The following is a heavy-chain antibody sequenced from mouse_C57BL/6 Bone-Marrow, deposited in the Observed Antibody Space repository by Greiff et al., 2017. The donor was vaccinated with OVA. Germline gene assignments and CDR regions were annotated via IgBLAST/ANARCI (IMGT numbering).Heavy chain of an antibody. D-gene: IGHD2-1*01. V-gene: IGHV1-81*01. CDR1: GYTFTSYG. J-gene: IGHJ3*01. CDR2: IYPRSGNT. Sequence: VQLQPSGAELARPGASVKLSCKASGYTFTSYGISWVKQRTGQGLEWIGEIYPRSGNTYYNEKFKGKATLTADKSSSTAYMELRSLTSEDSAVYFCAVYYGNYVTYWGQGTLVTVSA. CDR3: AVYYGNYVTY.